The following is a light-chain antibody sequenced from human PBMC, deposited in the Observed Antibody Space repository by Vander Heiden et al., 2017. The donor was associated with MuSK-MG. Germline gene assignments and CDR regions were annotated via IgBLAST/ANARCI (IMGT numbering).Light chain of an antibody. J-gene: IGKJ1*01. V-gene: IGKV3-11*01. CDR1: QSVSSY. CDR3: QQRSNWPPWT. Sequence: EMVLTQSPPTLPLSRVEGATLSSTASQSVSSYLAWYQQKPGQAPRLLINDASNRATGIPARFSGSGSGTEFTLIISSLEPEDFAVYYCQQRSNWPPWTFGQGTKVEIK. CDR2: DAS.